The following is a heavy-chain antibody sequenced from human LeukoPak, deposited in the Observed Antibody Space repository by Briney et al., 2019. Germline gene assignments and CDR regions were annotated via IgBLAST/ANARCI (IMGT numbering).Heavy chain of an antibody. D-gene: IGHD1-26*01. CDR3: ARGTVSTRWELRN. J-gene: IGHJ4*02. CDR1: GGSISTYY. Sequence: SSETLSLTCTVSGGSISTYYWSWIRQPPGKGLEWIGYIYYSGSANYNPSLKSRVTISVDTSKNQFSLKLSSETAADTAVYYCARGTVSTRWELRNWGQGTLVTVSS. CDR2: IYYSGSA. V-gene: IGHV4-59*01.